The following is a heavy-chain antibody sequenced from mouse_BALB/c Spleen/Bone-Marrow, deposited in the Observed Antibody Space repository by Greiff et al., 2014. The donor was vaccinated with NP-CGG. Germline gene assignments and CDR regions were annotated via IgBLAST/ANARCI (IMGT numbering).Heavy chain of an antibody. D-gene: IGHD1-1*01. V-gene: IGHV4-1*02. CDR1: GFDFSSYW. CDR2: INPDSNTI. J-gene: IGHJ4*01. CDR3: ARRKLRRAMDY. Sequence: EVQLQESGGGLVQPGGSLKLSCAASGFDFSSYWMTWVRQAPGKGLEWIGEINPDSNTINYTPSLKDKFIISRDNVKNTLYLQMSKVRSEDTALYYCARRKLRRAMDYWGQGTSVTVSS.